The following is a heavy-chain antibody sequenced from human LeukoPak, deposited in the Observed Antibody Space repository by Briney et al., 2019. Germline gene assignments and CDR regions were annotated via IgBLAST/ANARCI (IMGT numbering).Heavy chain of an antibody. CDR2: IWYDGSNK. D-gene: IGHD3-22*01. CDR1: GFTFSSYG. CDR3: AKMPDSSGYYGYFDY. Sequence: PGGSLRLSCAASGFTFSSYGMHWVRQAPGKGLEWVAVIWYDGSNKYYADSVKGRFTISRDNSKNTLYLQMNSLRAEDTAVYYCAKMPDSSGYYGYFDYWGQGTLVTVSS. J-gene: IGHJ4*02. V-gene: IGHV3-33*06.